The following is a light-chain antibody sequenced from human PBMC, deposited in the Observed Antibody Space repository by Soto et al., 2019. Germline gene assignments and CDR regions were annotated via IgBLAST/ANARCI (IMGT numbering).Light chain of an antibody. Sequence: DIQMTQSPSSLSASVGDRVTISCRASQSIGRFLNWYQQKPGKAPKLLIYASSTLQGGVPSSFSGSGSGTDFTLTISSLHPDDVATYFCQQSYRTPYTFGQGTKLDIK. CDR1: QSIGRF. J-gene: IGKJ2*01. CDR3: QQSYRTPYT. CDR2: ASS. V-gene: IGKV1-39*01.